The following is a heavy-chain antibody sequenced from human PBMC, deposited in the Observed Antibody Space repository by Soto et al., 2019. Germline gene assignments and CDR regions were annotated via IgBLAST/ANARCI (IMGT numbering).Heavy chain of an antibody. CDR3: AKDRGWFGEFDY. Sequence: GGSLRLSCAASGFTFSSYGMHWVRQAPGKGLEWVAVISYDGSNKYYADSVKGRFTISRDNSKNTLYLQMNSLRAEDTAVYYCAKDRGWFGEFDYWGQGTLVTVSS. CDR2: ISYDGSNK. D-gene: IGHD3-10*01. CDR1: GFTFSSYG. J-gene: IGHJ4*02. V-gene: IGHV3-30*18.